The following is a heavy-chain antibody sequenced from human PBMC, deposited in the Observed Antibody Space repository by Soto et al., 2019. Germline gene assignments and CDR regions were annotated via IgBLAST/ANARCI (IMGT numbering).Heavy chain of an antibody. CDR1: GFTFSSYA. D-gene: IGHD3-22*01. CDR3: ARDYYYDSSGYYAGFDY. J-gene: IGHJ4*02. CDR2: ISYDGSDK. V-gene: IGHV3-30-3*01. Sequence: GGSLRLSCAASGFTFSSYAMHWVRQAPGKGLEWVALISYDGSDKDYADSVKGRFTISRDNSRNTLFLQMNSLRAEDTAVYYCARDYYYDSSGYYAGFDYWGQGTLVTVSS.